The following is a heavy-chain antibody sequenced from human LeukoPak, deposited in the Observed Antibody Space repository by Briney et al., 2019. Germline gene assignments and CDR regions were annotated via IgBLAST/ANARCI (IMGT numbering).Heavy chain of an antibody. D-gene: IGHD4-23*01. CDR2: IYPGDSDP. CDR1: GYSFTSYW. J-gene: IGHJ4*02. Sequence: GEALKISCKGSGYSFTSYWIGWVRQMPGKGLEWMGIIYPGDSDPRYSPSFQGQVTISADRSISTAYLQWSSLKASDTAIYYCARRLDYGGNSHGYWGQGTLVTVPS. CDR3: ARRLDYGGNSHGY. V-gene: IGHV5-51*01.